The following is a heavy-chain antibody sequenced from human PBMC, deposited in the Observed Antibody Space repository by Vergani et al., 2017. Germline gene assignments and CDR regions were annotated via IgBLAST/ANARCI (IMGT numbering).Heavy chain of an antibody. D-gene: IGHD6-13*01. CDR3: ASASHPSYSSSWSFGY. V-gene: IGHV4-31*03. CDR2: IYYSGST. CDR1: GGSISSGGYY. J-gene: IGHJ4*02. Sequence: QVQLQESGPGLVKPSQPLSLTCTVSGGSISSGGYYWSWIRQHPGKGLEWIGYIYYSGSTYYNPSLKSRVTISVDTSKNQFSLKLSSVTAADTAVYYCASASHPSYSSSWSFGYWGQGTLVTVSS.